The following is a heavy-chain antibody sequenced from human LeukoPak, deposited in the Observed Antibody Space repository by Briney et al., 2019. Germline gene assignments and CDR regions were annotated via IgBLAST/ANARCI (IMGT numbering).Heavy chain of an antibody. D-gene: IGHD6-13*01. CDR3: ARVVGLTGYSSTWYSGYYYYMDV. J-gene: IGHJ6*03. V-gene: IGHV1-69*06. CDR1: GGTFSSYT. Sequence: SVKVSCKASGGTFSSYTISWVRQAPGQGLEWMGGIIPIFGTANYAQKFQDRVTITADKSTSTAYMELSSLRSEDTAVYYCARVVGLTGYSSTWYSGYYYYMDVWGKGTTVTVSS. CDR2: IIPIFGTA.